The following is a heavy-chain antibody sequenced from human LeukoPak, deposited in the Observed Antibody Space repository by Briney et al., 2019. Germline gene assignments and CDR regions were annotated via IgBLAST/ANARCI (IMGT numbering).Heavy chain of an antibody. Sequence: TSETLSLTCTVSGGSISSYYWSWIRQPPGKGLEWIGYIYYSGSTNYNPSLKSRITISVDTSKNQFSLKLSSVTAADTAVYYCAGRGYSYGSHDAFDIWGQGTMVTVSS. D-gene: IGHD5-18*01. J-gene: IGHJ3*02. V-gene: IGHV4-59*01. CDR2: IYYSGST. CDR1: GGSISSYY. CDR3: AGRGYSYGSHDAFDI.